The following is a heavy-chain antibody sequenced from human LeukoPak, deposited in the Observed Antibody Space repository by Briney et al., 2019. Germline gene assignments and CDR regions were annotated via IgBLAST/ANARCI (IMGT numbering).Heavy chain of an antibody. CDR2: IRYDGSNK. CDR3: TRHVSETVSRSLALGY. CDR1: GFTFSSYG. D-gene: IGHD2-21*02. J-gene: IGHJ4*02. V-gene: IGHV3-30*02. Sequence: SGGSLRLSCAASGFTFSSYGMHWVRQAPGKGLEWVAFIRYDGSNKYYADSVKGRFTISRDNSKNTLYLQMNSLRAEDTAVYYCTRHVSETVSRSLALGYWGRGTLVTVSS.